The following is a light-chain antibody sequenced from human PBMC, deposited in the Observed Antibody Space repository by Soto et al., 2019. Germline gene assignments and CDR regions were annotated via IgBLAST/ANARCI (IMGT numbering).Light chain of an antibody. CDR3: QQHSISPRT. CDR1: QRSGSH. V-gene: IGKV1-39*01. Sequence: ARSAPVGERHSNTCRTKQRSGSHLDWYHEKPGKAPKLLIYAASSWQSGVPSRFSGSGSGTDFTLTISSLQPEDFAIYYCQQHSISPRTFGQGTRLEIK. J-gene: IGKJ5*01. CDR2: AAS.